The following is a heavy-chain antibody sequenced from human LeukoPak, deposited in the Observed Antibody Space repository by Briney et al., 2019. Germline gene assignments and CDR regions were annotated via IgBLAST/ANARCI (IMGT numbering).Heavy chain of an antibody. CDR2: IYYSGST. J-gene: IGHJ3*02. CDR3: ARDGPMTTDAFDI. CDR1: GGSISSYY. Sequence: SETLSLTCTVSGGSISSYYWSWIRQPPGKGLEWIGYIYYSGSTNYNPSLKSRVTISVDTSKDQFPLKLSSVTAADTAVYYCARDGPMTTDAFDIWGQGTMVTVSS. D-gene: IGHD4-17*01. V-gene: IGHV4-59*01.